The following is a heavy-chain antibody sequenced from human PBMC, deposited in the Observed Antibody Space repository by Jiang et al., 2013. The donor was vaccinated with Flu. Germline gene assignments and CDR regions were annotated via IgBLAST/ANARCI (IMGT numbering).Heavy chain of an antibody. D-gene: IGHD3-16*02. V-gene: IGHV3-7*01. J-gene: IGHJ6*02. Sequence: QLVESGEAWSEPGGSLRLSCAASGFTLSGYWMHWVRQAPGKGLEWVANIKQDGSEKYYVDSVKGRFTISRDNAKNSLYLQMNSLRAEDSAVYYCARRYMDVWGQGTTVTVSS. CDR1: GFTLSGYW. CDR3: ARRYMDV. CDR2: IKQDGSEK.